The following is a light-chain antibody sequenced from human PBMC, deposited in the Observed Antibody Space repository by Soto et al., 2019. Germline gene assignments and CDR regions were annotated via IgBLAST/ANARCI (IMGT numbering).Light chain of an antibody. Sequence: QSALTQPASVSGSPGQSITISCTGTSSDVGGYNYVSWYQQHPGKAPKLTIYEVTNRPSGVSNRFSGSKSGNTASLTISGLQAEDEADYYCSSYTSRSTPVFGTGTKVTVL. J-gene: IGLJ1*01. CDR3: SSYTSRSTPV. V-gene: IGLV2-14*01. CDR1: SSDVGGYNY. CDR2: EVT.